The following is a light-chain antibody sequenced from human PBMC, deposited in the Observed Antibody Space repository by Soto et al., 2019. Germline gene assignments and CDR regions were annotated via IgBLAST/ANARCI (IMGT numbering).Light chain of an antibody. J-gene: IGKJ1*01. CDR3: QQYNSYSRT. Sequence: DIQMTQSPSTLSASVGDRVTITCPASQSISSWLAWYQQKPGKAPKLLIYKASSLESGVPSRFSGSGSGTEFTLTISSLQPDDFATYYCQQYNSYSRTFGQGTKV. CDR2: KAS. CDR1: QSISSW. V-gene: IGKV1-5*03.